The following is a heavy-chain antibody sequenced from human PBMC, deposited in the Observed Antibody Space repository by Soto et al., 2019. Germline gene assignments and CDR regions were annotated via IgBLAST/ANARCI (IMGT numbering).Heavy chain of an antibody. CDR3: ARGAHYDRSGYYYFY. Sequence: SVKPSCKASGGTFKNYAISWVRQAPGQGLEWMGGIIPIFGTANYAQKFQGRVTITADESTSTAYMELRSLRSEDTAVYYCARGAHYDRSGYYYFYWGQGTLVTVSS. D-gene: IGHD3-22*01. CDR2: IIPIFGTA. J-gene: IGHJ4*02. CDR1: GGTFKNYA. V-gene: IGHV1-69*13.